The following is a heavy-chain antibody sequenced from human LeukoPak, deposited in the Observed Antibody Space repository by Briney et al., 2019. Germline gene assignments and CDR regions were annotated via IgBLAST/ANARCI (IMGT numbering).Heavy chain of an antibody. V-gene: IGHV1-2*02. CDR3: ARDSCSLSSCPFFGY. J-gene: IGHJ4*02. CDR2: INPNSGGT. CDR1: GYTFTSYY. D-gene: IGHD2-2*01. Sequence: EASVKVSCKASGYTFTSYYIHWVRQAPGQGLEWMGWINPNSGGTNYAQKFQGRVTMTRDTSITTAYMELSSLISDDTAVYYCARDSCSLSSCPFFGYWGQGILVTVSS.